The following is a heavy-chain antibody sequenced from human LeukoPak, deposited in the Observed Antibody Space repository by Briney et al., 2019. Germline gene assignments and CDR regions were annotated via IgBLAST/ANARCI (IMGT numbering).Heavy chain of an antibody. CDR2: IHSSGST. J-gene: IGHJ6*02. CDR3: VRGGFFTSNFYYGLDV. V-gene: IGHV4-39*01. D-gene: IGHD3-16*01. CDR1: GDSISNNDFY. Sequence: SETLSLTCLASGDSISNNDFYWGWVRQPPGKGLEWIASIHSSGSTYYNPSLESRVRISADTSNNHFSLRLSSVTAADTAIYYCVRGGFFTSNFYYGLDVWGQGTTLSVPS.